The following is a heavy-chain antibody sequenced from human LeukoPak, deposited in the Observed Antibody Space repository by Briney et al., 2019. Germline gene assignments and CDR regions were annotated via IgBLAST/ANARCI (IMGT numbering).Heavy chain of an antibody. CDR3: ASPLVRGVIPPYGMDV. V-gene: IGHV4-39*01. CDR1: GDSISTTSYY. CDR2: IHHSGST. J-gene: IGHJ6*02. D-gene: IGHD3-10*01. Sequence: PSETLSLTCTVSGDSISTTSYYWDWIRQPPGKGLEWIGSIHHSGSTYYNPSLKSRVTISVDTSKSQFSLKLSSVTAADTAVYYCASPLVRGVIPPYGMDVWGQGTTVTVSS.